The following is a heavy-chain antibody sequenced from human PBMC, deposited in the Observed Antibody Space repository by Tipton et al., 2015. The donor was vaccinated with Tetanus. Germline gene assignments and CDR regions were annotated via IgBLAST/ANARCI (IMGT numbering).Heavy chain of an antibody. CDR2: VYYSGST. CDR1: GDSFTGFY. Sequence: TLSLTCAVSGDSFTGFYWHWIRQPPGKGLEWIGYVYYSGSTFYNPSLESRVTISVDTSKNQFSLNLTSVTAADTAMYYCARDQGGGRVVRLNWFDPWGQGTLVTVSS. D-gene: IGHD5-24*01. CDR3: ARDQGGGRVVRLNWFDP. V-gene: IGHV4-59*06. J-gene: IGHJ5*02.